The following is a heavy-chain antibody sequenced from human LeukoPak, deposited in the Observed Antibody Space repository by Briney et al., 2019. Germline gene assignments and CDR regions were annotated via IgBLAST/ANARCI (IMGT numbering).Heavy chain of an antibody. CDR3: ARARNGTLKY. D-gene: IGHD1-26*01. Sequence: LEWVAVISYDGSHQYSADSVKGRLTISRDNSRHTLFLQMNSLRPEDTAVYYCARARNGTLKYWGQGTLVTVSS. V-gene: IGHV3-30*01. J-gene: IGHJ4*02. CDR2: ISYDGSHQ.